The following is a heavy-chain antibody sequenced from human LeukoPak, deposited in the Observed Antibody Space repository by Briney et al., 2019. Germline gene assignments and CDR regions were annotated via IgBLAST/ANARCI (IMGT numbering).Heavy chain of an antibody. V-gene: IGHV3-48*03. D-gene: IGHD6-6*01. CDR2: ISSSGSII. J-gene: IGHJ3*02. CDR3: ARGATRRSSGAFDI. Sequence: GGSLRLSCAASAFTFSSYGLNWVRQAPGKGLEWISYISSSGSIINYADSVKGRFTISRDNAKNSLYLQMNSLRAEDTAVYYCARGATRRSSGAFDIWGQGTMVTVSS. CDR1: AFTFSSYG.